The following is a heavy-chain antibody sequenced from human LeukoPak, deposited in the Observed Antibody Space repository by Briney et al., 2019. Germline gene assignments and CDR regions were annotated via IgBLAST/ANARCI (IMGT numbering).Heavy chain of an antibody. CDR3: AGAYGPEIS. J-gene: IGHJ5*02. CDR1: GGSISSYY. D-gene: IGHD3-10*01. V-gene: IGHV4-34*01. Sequence: PSENLSLTCTVSGGSISSYYWSWLRQPPGKGLEWIGEINRSGTANYNPSLKNRVTMSVDTSKNQFSLRLSSVTAADTAVYYCAGAYGPEISWGQGTLVTVSS. CDR2: INRSGTA.